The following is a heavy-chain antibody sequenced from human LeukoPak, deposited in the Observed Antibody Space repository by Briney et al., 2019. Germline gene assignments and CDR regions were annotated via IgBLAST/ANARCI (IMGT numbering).Heavy chain of an antibody. D-gene: IGHD3-10*01. CDR2: IYFSGDT. CDR1: GGSIGTGDYY. Sequence: PSETLSLTCTVSGGSIGTGDYYWSWIRQPPGKGLEWIGNIYFSGDTSYNPSLKSRLTISLDTSKNQFSLTLTSVTAADTAFYYCARRNFYYYGSGTYPARFDYWGQGILATVSS. V-gene: IGHV4-30-4*01. CDR3: ARRNFYYYGSGTYPARFDY. J-gene: IGHJ4*02.